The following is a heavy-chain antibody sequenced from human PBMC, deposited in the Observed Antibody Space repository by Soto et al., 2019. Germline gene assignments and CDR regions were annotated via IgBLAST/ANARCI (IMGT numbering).Heavy chain of an antibody. D-gene: IGHD2-15*01. J-gene: IGHJ6*04. CDR3: ARDDALCDGGRCYGGPLDV. CDR1: GFTVSSKY. Sequence: EVQLVESGGGLVQPGGSLRLSCAASGFTVSSKYMSWVRQAPGKGLEWVSLIQSGGPTYYADSVKGRFTISRDTSENTVHLQMDSLRAEDTAVYYCARDDALCDGGRCYGGPLDVWGKGTTVTVSS. V-gene: IGHV3-66*01. CDR2: IQSGGPT.